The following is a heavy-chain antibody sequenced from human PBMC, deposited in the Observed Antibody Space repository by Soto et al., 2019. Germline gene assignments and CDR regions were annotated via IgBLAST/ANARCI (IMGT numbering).Heavy chain of an antibody. CDR1: GYIFTNYD. CDR3: AGGIKSGVYSGWFDP. Sequence: QVQLVQSGAEVKTPGASVKVSCKASGYIFTNYDINWVRQATGQGLEYLGWINPNSGNTGYVQKFQGRVTRTRNTSINTAYMELNSLRSEDTAVYYCAGGIKSGVYSGWFDPWGQGTLVTVSS. V-gene: IGHV1-8*01. J-gene: IGHJ5*02. D-gene: IGHD4-17*01. CDR2: INPNSGNT.